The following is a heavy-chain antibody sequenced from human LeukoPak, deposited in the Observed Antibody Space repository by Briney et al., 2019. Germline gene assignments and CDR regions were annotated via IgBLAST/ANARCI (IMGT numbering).Heavy chain of an antibody. CDR1: GFTFSSYA. CDR3: ARESGYYLDY. D-gene: IGHD3-3*01. V-gene: IGHV3-30-3*01. CDR2: ISYDGSNK. Sequence: GGSLRLSCAASGFTFSSYAMHWVRQAPGKGLEWVAVISYDGSNKYYADSVKGRFTISRDNSKNTLYLQMNSLRAEDTAVYYCARESGYYLDYWGQGTLVTVPS. J-gene: IGHJ4*02.